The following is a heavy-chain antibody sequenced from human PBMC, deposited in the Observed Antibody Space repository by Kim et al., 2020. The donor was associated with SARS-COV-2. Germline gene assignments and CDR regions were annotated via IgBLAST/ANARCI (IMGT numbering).Heavy chain of an antibody. J-gene: IGHJ4*02. V-gene: IGHV1-18*01. CDR3: ARGPLIAAVGTDF. CDR1: GYSFSDNS. CDR2: TSGYNGNT. D-gene: IGHD6-13*01. Sequence: ASVKVSCKASGYSFSDNSINWVRQAPGQGLEWMGWTSGYNGNTKYAQKFQGRVTMTTDTSTSTAYMELRSLRSDDTAVYYCARGPLIAAVGTDFWGQGTLVTVSS.